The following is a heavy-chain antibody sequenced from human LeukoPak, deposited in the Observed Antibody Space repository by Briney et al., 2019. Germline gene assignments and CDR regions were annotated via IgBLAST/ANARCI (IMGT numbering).Heavy chain of an antibody. V-gene: IGHV4-61*02. Sequence: PSETLSLTCTVSGGSISSGSYYWSWIRQPAGKGLEWIGRIYTSGSTNYNPSLKSRVTISVDTSKNQFSLKLSSVTAADTAVYYCGREPIAAADWFDPWGQGTLVTVSS. CDR1: GGSISSGSYY. CDR2: IYTSGST. CDR3: GREPIAAADWFDP. J-gene: IGHJ5*02. D-gene: IGHD6-13*01.